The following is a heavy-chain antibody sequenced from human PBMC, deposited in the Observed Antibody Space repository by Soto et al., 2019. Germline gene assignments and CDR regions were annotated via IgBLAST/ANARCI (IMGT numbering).Heavy chain of an antibody. CDR1: GGSISSGGYS. J-gene: IGHJ4*02. Sequence: SETLSLTCAVSGGSISSGGYSWSWIRQPPGKGLEWIGEIYHSGSTNYDPSLKSRVTISVDKSKNQFSLKLSSVTAADTAVYYCASSRMATIDYWGQGTLVTVPQ. D-gene: IGHD5-12*01. V-gene: IGHV4-30-2*01. CDR3: ASSRMATIDY. CDR2: IYHSGST.